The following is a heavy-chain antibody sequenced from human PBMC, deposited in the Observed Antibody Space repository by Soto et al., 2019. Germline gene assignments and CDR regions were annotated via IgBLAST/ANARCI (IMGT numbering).Heavy chain of an antibody. CDR3: ARDSAGTTSFDWFDP. CDR2: IFASGRT. J-gene: IGHJ5*02. V-gene: IGHV4-4*07. Sequence: SETLSLTGTVSGGFLSGYFWSWIRQPAGKGLEWIGRIFASGRTDYNPSLKSRVTMSVDTSKNQFSLKLRSLTAADTAVYFCARDSAGTTSFDWFDPWGQGTLVTVSS. D-gene: IGHD1-7*01. CDR1: GGFLSGYF.